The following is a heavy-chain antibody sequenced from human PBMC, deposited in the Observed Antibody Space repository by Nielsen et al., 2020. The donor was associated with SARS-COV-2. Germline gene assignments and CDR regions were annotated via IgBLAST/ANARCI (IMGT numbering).Heavy chain of an antibody. V-gene: IGHV1-46*01. CDR3: ARGAWLDP. D-gene: IGHD1-26*01. Sequence: ASVKVSCKASGYTFTSHTFTKYYKHWVRQAPGKGLEWMGRINPYSGSTIYAQKFQGRVSMTRDTSTSTVSMELRSLRSEDTAVYYCARGAWLDPWGQGTLVSVSS. CDR1: GYTFTSHTFTKYY. CDR2: INPYSGST. J-gene: IGHJ5*02.